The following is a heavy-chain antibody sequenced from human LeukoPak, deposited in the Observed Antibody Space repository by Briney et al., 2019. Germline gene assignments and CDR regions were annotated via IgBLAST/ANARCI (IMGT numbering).Heavy chain of an antibody. J-gene: IGHJ4*02. CDR1: GYTFTTYD. CDR3: ARGEAIVGSY. D-gene: IGHD1-26*01. V-gene: IGHV1-8*01. CDR2: LSPTSGNT. Sequence: AASVKVSCKASGYTFTTYDINWVRQAPGQGLEWLGWLSPTSGNTGYAQKFQGRVTMTRDTSTSTVYTELSSLTSDDTAVYCCARGEAIVGSYWGQGTLVTVSS.